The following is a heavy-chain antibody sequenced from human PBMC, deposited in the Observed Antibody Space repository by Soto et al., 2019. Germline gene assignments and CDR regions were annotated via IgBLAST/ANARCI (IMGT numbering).Heavy chain of an antibody. Sequence: EVQLLESGGGLVQPGGSLRLSCAASGFTFSSYAMSWVRQAPGRGLEWVSAISGSGGSTYYADSVKGRFTSSRDNSKNTLYRQMNSLRAEDTAVYYCARNSSGRWNWFDPWGQGTLVTVSS. CDR1: GFTFSSYA. CDR3: ARNSSGRWNWFDP. J-gene: IGHJ5*02. CDR2: ISGSGGST. D-gene: IGHD6-19*01. V-gene: IGHV3-23*01.